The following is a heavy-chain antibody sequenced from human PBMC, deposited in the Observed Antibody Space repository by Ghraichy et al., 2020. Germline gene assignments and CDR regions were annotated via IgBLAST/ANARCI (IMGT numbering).Heavy chain of an antibody. V-gene: IGHV4-59*01. CDR2: IYYSGST. Sequence: SETLSLTCTVSGGSISSYYWSWIRQPPGKGLEWIGYIYYSGSTNYNPSLKSRVTISVDTSKNQFSLKPSSVTAADTAVYYCAVSSRPYYFDYWGQGTLVTVSS. CDR1: GGSISSYY. J-gene: IGHJ4*02. D-gene: IGHD6-13*01. CDR3: AVSSRPYYFDY.